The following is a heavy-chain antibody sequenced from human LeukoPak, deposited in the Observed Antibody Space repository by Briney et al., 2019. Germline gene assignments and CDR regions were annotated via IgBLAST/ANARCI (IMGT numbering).Heavy chain of an antibody. J-gene: IGHJ5*02. Sequence: SVKVSCKASGGTFSSYAISWVRQAPGQGLEWTGRIIPILGIANYAQKCQGRVTITADKSTSTAYMELSSLRSEDTAVYYCARDDYYDSSGYPNWFDPWGQGTLVTVSS. CDR2: IIPILGIA. CDR1: GGTFSSYA. D-gene: IGHD3-22*01. CDR3: ARDDYYDSSGYPNWFDP. V-gene: IGHV1-69*04.